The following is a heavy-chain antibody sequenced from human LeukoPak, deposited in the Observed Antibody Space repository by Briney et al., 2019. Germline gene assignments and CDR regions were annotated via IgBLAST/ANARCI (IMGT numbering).Heavy chain of an antibody. CDR3: ARERLDIVATEFDY. V-gene: IGHV4-4*07. J-gene: IGHJ4*02. CDR2: IYTSGST. CDR1: GGSISSYY. Sequence: SETLSLTCTVSGGSISSYYWSWIRQPAGKELEWIGRIYTSGSTNYNPSLKSRVTMSVDTSKNQFSLKLSSVTAADTAVYYCARERLDIVATEFDYWGQGTLVTVSS. D-gene: IGHD5-12*01.